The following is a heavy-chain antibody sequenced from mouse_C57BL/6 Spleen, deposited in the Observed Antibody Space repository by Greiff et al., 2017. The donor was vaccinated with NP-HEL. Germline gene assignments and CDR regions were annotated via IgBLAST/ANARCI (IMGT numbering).Heavy chain of an antibody. CDR1: GYTFTNYW. CDR3: ARGTTVVGYAMDY. CDR2: IYPGGGYT. D-gene: IGHD1-1*01. Sequence: VQLQESGAELVRPGTSVKMSCKASGYTFTNYWIGWAKQRPGHGLEWIGDIYPGGGYTNYNEKFKGKATLTADKSSSTAYMQFSSLTSEDSAIYYCARGTTVVGYAMDYGGQGTSVTVSS. V-gene: IGHV1-63*01. J-gene: IGHJ4*01.